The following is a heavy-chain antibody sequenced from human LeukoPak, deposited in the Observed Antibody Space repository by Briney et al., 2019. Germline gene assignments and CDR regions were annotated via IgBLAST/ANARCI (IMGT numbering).Heavy chain of an antibody. Sequence: ASVKVSCKASGYTFTSYAMHWVRQAPGQRLEWMGWINAGNGNTKYSQKFQGRVTITRDTSASTAYMELSSLRSEDTAVYYCAREGVVVVAATAAAFDYWGQGTLVTVSS. CDR1: GYTFTSYA. CDR2: INAGNGNT. D-gene: IGHD2-15*01. CDR3: AREGVVVVAATAAAFDY. J-gene: IGHJ4*02. V-gene: IGHV1-3*01.